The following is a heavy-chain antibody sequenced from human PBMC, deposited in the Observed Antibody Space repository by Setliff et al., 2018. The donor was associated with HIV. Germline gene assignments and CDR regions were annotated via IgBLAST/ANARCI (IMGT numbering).Heavy chain of an antibody. D-gene: IGHD3-3*01. CDR3: VTVVQDDLGVALFDY. CDR2: IYFNGIT. Sequence: SETLSLTCSVSGDSVSSRSYYWGWIRQSPGKGLEWIGSIYFNGITHDDPSLKSRVTTSVDTSKNQFSLKLSSVTAADTAIYYCVTVVQDDLGVALFDYWGQGTLVTVSS. J-gene: IGHJ4*02. V-gene: IGHV4-39*01. CDR1: GDSVSSRSYY.